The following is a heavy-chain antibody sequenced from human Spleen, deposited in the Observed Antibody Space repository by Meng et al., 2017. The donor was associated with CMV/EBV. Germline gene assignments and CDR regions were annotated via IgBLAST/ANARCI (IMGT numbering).Heavy chain of an antibody. Sequence: GESLKISCAASGFTFSNYAMSWVRQAPGKGLEWVSFIYGGGTGTYYADSVKGRFTISTDNSKNTLYLQMNSLRAEDTAVYYCAKCYYGLASPPWFDPWGQGTLVTVSS. D-gene: IGHD3-10*01. CDR3: AKCYYGLASPPWFDP. V-gene: IGHV3-23*03. CDR1: GFTFSNYA. CDR2: IYGGGTGT. J-gene: IGHJ5*02.